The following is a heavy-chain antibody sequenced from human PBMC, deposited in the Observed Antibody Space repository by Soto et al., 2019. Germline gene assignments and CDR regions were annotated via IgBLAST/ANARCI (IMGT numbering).Heavy chain of an antibody. V-gene: IGHV4-39*01. CDR2: IYYSGST. Sequence: PSETLSLTCTVSGGSISSSSYYWGWIRQPPGKGLEWIGSIYYSGSTYYNPSLKSRVTISVDTSKNQFSLKLSSVTAAGTAVYYCARHIGYGGSYGYRDAFDIWGQGTMVTVSS. CDR3: ARHIGYGGSYGYRDAFDI. D-gene: IGHD5-18*01. CDR1: GGSISSSSYY. J-gene: IGHJ3*02.